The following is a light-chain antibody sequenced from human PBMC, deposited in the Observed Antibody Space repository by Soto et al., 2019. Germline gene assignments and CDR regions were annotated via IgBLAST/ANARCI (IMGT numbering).Light chain of an antibody. Sequence: QSALTQPRSVSGSPGQSVTISCTGTSGDVGGYNYVSWYQQHPGKAPKLMIFDVSKRPSGVPDRFSGSKSGNTASLTISGFQAEDEADYSRCSYAGSFYVFGSGTKVTVL. CDR2: DVS. J-gene: IGLJ1*01. CDR3: CSYAGSFYV. V-gene: IGLV2-11*01. CDR1: SGDVGGYNY.